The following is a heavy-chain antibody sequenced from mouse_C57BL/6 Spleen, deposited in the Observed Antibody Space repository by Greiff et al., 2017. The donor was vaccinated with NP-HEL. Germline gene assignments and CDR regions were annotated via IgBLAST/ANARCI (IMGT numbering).Heavy chain of an antibody. CDR3: ARRDDYGSGFLCDY. CDR1: GYTFTSYW. J-gene: IGHJ2*01. D-gene: IGHD1-1*01. CDR2: IDPSDSYT. V-gene: IGHV1-59*01. Sequence: QVQLQQPGAELVRPGTSVKLSCKASGYTFTSYWMHWVKQRPGQGLEWIGVIDPSDSYTNYNQKFKGKATLTVDTSSSTAYMQLSSLTSEDSAVYYCARRDDYGSGFLCDYWGQGTTLTVSS.